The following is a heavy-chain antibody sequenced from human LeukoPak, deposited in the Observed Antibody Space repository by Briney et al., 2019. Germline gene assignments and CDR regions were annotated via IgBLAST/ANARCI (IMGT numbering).Heavy chain of an antibody. CDR1: GHTFTSYD. CDR3: ARGYSYGDY. CDR2: IIPIFGTA. Sequence: SVKVSCKASGHTFTSYDINWVRQAPGQGLEWMGGIIPIFGTANYAQKFQGRVTITADESTSTAYMELSSLRSEDTAVYYCARGYSYGDYWGQGTLVTVSS. V-gene: IGHV1-69*13. D-gene: IGHD5-18*01. J-gene: IGHJ4*02.